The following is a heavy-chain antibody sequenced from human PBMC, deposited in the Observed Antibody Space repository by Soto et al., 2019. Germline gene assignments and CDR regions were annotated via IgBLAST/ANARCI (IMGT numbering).Heavy chain of an antibody. CDR2: IYYSGST. Sequence: SETLSLTCTVSGGSISSGGYYWSWIRQHPGKGLEWIGYIYYSGSTYYNLSLKSRVTISVDTSKNQFSLKLSSVTAADTAVYYCARSVYLKTASMTYYYYGMGVWGQGITVTVSS. J-gene: IGHJ6*02. CDR3: ARSVYLKTASMTYYYYGMGV. D-gene: IGHD2-21*02. CDR1: GGSISSGGYY. V-gene: IGHV4-31*03.